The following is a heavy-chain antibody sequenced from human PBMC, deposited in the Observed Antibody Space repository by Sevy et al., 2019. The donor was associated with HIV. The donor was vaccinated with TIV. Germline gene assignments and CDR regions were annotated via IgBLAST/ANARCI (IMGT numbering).Heavy chain of an antibody. J-gene: IGHJ3*02. V-gene: IGHV1-2*02. CDR2: INPNSGGT. D-gene: IGHD6-19*01. Sequence: VSVKVSCKASGYTFTGYYMHWVRQAPGQGLEWMGWINPNSGGTNYAQKFQGRVTMTRDTSISTAYMELSRLRSDDTAVYYCARVHSTGGAFDIWGQGTMVTVSS. CDR3: ARVHSTGGAFDI. CDR1: GYTFTGYY.